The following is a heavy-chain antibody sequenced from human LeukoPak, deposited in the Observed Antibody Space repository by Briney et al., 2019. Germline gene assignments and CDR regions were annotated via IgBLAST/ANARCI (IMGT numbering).Heavy chain of an antibody. Sequence: ASVKVSCKASGGTFSSYAISWVRQAPGQGLEWMGGIIPIFGTANYAQKFQGRVTITADESTSTAYMELSSLRSEDTAVYYCARTTVTAYYYYYYYMGVWGKGTTVTVSS. CDR3: ARTTVTAYYYYYYYMGV. V-gene: IGHV1-69*01. CDR1: GGTFSSYA. D-gene: IGHD4-17*01. J-gene: IGHJ6*03. CDR2: IIPIFGTA.